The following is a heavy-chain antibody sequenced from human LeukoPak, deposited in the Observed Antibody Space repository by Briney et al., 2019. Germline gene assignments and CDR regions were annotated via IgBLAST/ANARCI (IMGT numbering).Heavy chain of an antibody. Sequence: PSETLSLTCTVSGGSISSGYYYWGWLRQPAGKGLEWIGRMYTSGSINYNSSLESRVTISVDTSKNQFSLKLSSVTAADTAVYYCARGSSGYDFYYFDSWGQGILVTVSS. CDR3: ARGSSGYDFYYFDS. D-gene: IGHD5-12*01. V-gene: IGHV4-61*02. J-gene: IGHJ4*02. CDR1: GGSISSGYYY. CDR2: MYTSGSI.